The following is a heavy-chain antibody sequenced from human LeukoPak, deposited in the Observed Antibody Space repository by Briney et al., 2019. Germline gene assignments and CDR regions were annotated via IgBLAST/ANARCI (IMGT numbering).Heavy chain of an antibody. CDR1: GFTFDDYT. CDR2: ISWDGGST. Sequence: PGGSLRLSCAASGFTFDDYTMHWVRQAPGKGLEWVSLISWDGGSTYYADSVKGRFAISRDDSKNTLHLQMNSLRAEDTAIYSCAKGVGTSAYSALDFWGQGTLVTVSS. D-gene: IGHD3-22*01. CDR3: AKGVGTSAYSALDF. V-gene: IGHV3-43*01. J-gene: IGHJ4*02.